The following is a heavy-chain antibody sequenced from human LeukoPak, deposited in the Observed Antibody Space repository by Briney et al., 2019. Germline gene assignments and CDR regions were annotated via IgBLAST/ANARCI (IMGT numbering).Heavy chain of an antibody. D-gene: IGHD6-13*01. CDR1: GFTFSGSA. Sequence: GGSLRLSCAASGFTFSGSAMHWVRQASGKGLEWVGRIRSKANSYATAYAASVKGRFTISRDGSKNTAYLQMNSLKTEDTAVYYCTRLLAAAGVVYWGQGTLVTVSS. CDR2: IRSKANSYAT. J-gene: IGHJ4*02. CDR3: TRLLAAAGVVY. V-gene: IGHV3-73*01.